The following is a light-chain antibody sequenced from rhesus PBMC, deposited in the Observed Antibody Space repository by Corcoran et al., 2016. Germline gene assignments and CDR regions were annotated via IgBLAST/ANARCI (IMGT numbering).Light chain of an antibody. CDR1: QSISIW. V-gene: IGKV1-22*01. CDR2: KAS. Sequence: DIQMTQSPSSLSASVGDTVTITCRASQSISIWLDWYQHNPGKAPKLLIYKASSLQSGAPTRFSVNGSGTDCTLTISSLQPEDFATYYCLQYSSSPWTFGQGTKVEIK. CDR3: LQYSSSPWT. J-gene: IGKJ1*01.